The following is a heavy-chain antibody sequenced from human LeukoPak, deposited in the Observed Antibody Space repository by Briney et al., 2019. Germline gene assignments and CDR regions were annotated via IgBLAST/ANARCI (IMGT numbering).Heavy chain of an antibody. CDR2: IYTSGST. CDR1: GGSISSYY. V-gene: IGHV4-4*07. CDR3: ARVSWPPGSSWYYFDY. J-gene: IGHJ4*02. D-gene: IGHD3-10*01. Sequence: SETLSLTCTVSGGSISSYYWSWIRQPAGKGLEWIGRIYTSGSTNYNPSLKSRVTMSVDTSKNQFSLKLNSVAAADTAVYYCARVSWPPGSSWYYFDYWGQGTLVTVSS.